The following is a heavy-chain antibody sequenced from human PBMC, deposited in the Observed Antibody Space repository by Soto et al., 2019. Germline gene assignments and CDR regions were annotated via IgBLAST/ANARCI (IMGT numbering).Heavy chain of an antibody. D-gene: IGHD1-26*01. Sequence: GGSLRLSCSASGFTFSSYAMHWVRQAPGKGLEYVSAISSNGGSTYYADSVKGRFTISRDNSKNTLYLQMNSLRAEDTAVYYCAKAPLVGATSXWDYWGQGTLVIVSA. CDR1: GFTFSSYA. V-gene: IGHV3-64*04. J-gene: IGHJ4*02. CDR3: AKAPLVGATSXWDY. CDR2: ISSNGGST.